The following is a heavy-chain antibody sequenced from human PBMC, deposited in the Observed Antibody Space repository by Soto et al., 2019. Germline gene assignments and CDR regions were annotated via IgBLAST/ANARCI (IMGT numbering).Heavy chain of an antibody. CDR2: IIPIFGTA. V-gene: IGHV1-69*13. CDR1: GDTFSTYA. CDR3: ARGGYGSGTYYYFDY. J-gene: IGHJ4*02. Sequence: GASAKVSCKASGDTFSTYAISWVRQAPGQGLEWMGGIIPIFGTAKYAQTFQGRVTFTADVSTGTTYMELSSLRSEDTAVYYCARGGYGSGTYYYFDYWGQGTLVTVSS. D-gene: IGHD3-10*01.